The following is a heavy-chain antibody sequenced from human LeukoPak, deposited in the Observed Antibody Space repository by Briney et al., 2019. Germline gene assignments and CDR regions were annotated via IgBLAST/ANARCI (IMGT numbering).Heavy chain of an antibody. V-gene: IGHV4-59*08. Sequence: PSETLSLTCTVSGGSISNYYWTWIRQPPGKGLEWIGSIYYDGSTNYNPSLKSRVTISIDTSKNQFSLKLSSVTAADTAVYYCATGRYYDNVWGSYRPSFDFWGQGTLATVSS. J-gene: IGHJ4*02. CDR1: GGSISNYY. CDR3: ATGRYYDNVWGSYRPSFDF. D-gene: IGHD3-16*02. CDR2: IYYDGST.